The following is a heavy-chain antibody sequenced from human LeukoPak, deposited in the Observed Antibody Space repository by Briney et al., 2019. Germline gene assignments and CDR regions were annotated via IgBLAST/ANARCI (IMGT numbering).Heavy chain of an antibody. CDR2: IYHSGST. J-gene: IGHJ5*02. Sequence: SETLSLTCTVSGYSISSGYYWGWIRQPPGKGLEWIGSIYHSGSTYYNPSLKSRVTISVDTSKNQFSLKLSSVTAADTAVYYCARGIAAAEQPYNWFDPWGQGTLVTVSS. D-gene: IGHD6-13*01. V-gene: IGHV4-38-2*02. CDR1: GYSISSGYY. CDR3: ARGIAAAEQPYNWFDP.